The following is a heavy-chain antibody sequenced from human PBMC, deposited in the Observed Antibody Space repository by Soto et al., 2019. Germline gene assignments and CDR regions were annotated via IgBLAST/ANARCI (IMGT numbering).Heavy chain of an antibody. D-gene: IGHD6-19*01. J-gene: IGHJ6*02. CDR2: ISYDGSNK. CDR3: AGGTVAGDYYFYGMDV. CDR1: GFTFSSYA. V-gene: IGHV3-30-3*01. Sequence: QVQLVESGGGVVQPGRSLRLSCAASGFTFSSYAMHWVRQAPGKGLEWVAVISYDGSNKYYADSVKGRFTISRDNSKNTLYLQMNSLRADDRAVYYCAGGTVAGDYYFYGMDVWGQGTTVTVSS.